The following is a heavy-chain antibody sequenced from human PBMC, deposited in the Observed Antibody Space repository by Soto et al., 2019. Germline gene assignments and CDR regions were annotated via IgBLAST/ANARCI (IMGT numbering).Heavy chain of an antibody. V-gene: IGHV3-21*01. CDR1: GFTFSSYS. D-gene: IGHD2-15*01. CDR3: ARAQSVKDIVVVVAATPDYYYYYGMDV. Sequence: GGSLRLSCAASGFTFSSYSMNWVRQAPGKGLEWVSSISSSSSYIYYADSVKGRFTISRDNAKNSLYLQMNSLRAEDTAVYYCARAQSVKDIVVVVAATPDYYYYYGMDVGGQGTTVTVSS. J-gene: IGHJ6*02. CDR2: ISSSSSYI.